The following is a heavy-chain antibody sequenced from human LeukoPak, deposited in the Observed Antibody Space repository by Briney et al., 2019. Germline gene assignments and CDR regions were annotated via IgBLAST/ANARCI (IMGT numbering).Heavy chain of an antibody. CDR1: GSSINVYY. V-gene: IGHV4-34*01. CDR3: ARQGIRYGSESYYMRGWFDP. D-gene: IGHD3-10*01. J-gene: IGHJ5*02. Sequence: NPSETLSLTCTVSGSSINVYYWSWIRQPPGKGLEWIGEINHSGNSNYNPSLKSRVTISVDTSKNQFSLKLSSVTAADTAIYYCARQGIRYGSESYYMRGWFDPWGQGTLVTVSS. CDR2: INHSGNS.